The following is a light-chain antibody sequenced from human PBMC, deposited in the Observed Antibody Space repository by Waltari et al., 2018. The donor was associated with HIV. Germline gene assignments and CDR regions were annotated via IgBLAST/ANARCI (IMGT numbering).Light chain of an antibody. J-gene: IGKJ1*01. CDR3: QKYYSTPWT. Sequence: DIVMTQSPDSLAVSLGERATIHCKSSQSVLYSSNNKNYLACYQQKPGQPPKLLIYWASTRESGVPDRFSGSGSGTDYTLTISSLQAEDVARYYCQKYYSTPWTFGQGTKVEIK. CDR1: QSVLYSSNNKNY. V-gene: IGKV4-1*01. CDR2: WAS.